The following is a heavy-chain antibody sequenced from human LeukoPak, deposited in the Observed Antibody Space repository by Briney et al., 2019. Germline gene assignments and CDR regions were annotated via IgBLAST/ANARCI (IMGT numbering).Heavy chain of an antibody. J-gene: IGHJ4*02. Sequence: GGSLRLSCAASGFTFSDHYMDWVRQAPGKGLEWVGRTRNKANSYTTEYAASVKGRFTISRDDSKNSLYLQMNSLKTEDTAVYYCAKREGVLLWFGELLCLDYWGQGTLVTVSS. CDR2: TRNKANSYTT. V-gene: IGHV3-72*01. CDR3: AKREGVLLWFGELLCLDY. D-gene: IGHD3-10*01. CDR1: GFTFSDHY.